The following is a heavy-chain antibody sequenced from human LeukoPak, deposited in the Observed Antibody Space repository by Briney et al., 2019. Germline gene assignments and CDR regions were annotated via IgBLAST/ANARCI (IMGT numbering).Heavy chain of an antibody. D-gene: IGHD1-26*01. CDR1: GGSISSYY. J-gene: IGHJ6*03. CDR3: ARDTRERYYYYMDV. CDR2: IYTSGST. V-gene: IGHV4-4*07. Sequence: SETLSLTCTVSGGSISSYYWSWIRQPAGKGLEWIGRIYTSGSTNYNPSLKSRVTMSVDTSKNQFSLKLSSVTAADTAVYYCARDTRERYYYYMDVWGKGTTDTVSS.